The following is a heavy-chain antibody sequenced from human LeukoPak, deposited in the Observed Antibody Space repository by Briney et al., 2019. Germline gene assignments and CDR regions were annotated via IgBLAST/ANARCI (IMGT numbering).Heavy chain of an antibody. D-gene: IGHD3-10*01. Sequence: LETLSLTCLHSVGSITSYYWRWIRHPPEEGLGWICYIYYSVSTNYNPSLKSRVTIPVDTSKNQFSLKLISVTAADTAVYYCARMVTMVRAFDYWGQGTMVTVSS. J-gene: IGHJ4*02. CDR2: IYYSVST. CDR3: ARMVTMVRAFDY. CDR1: VGSITSYY. V-gene: IGHV4-59*01.